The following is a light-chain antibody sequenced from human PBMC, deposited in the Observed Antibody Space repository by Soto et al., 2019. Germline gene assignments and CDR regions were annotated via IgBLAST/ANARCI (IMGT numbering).Light chain of an antibody. J-gene: IGLJ1*01. CDR2: EVS. CDR1: SSDVGNYNY. V-gene: IGLV2-14*01. Sequence: QSALTQPASVSGSPGQSITISCTGTSSDVGNYNYVSWYQQRPGRAPKLMIYEVSYRPSGVSNRFSGSKSGNTASLTISGLQAEDEADYYCSSYTTSYTYVFGTGTKVTVL. CDR3: SSYTTSYTYV.